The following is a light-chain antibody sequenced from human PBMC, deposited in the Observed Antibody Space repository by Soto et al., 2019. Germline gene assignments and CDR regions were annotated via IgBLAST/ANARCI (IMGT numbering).Light chain of an antibody. V-gene: IGLV2-8*01. Sequence: QSALTQPPSASGSPGQSVTISCTGTSSDVGGYNYVSWYQQYPGKAPKLMIYEVNKRPSGVPDRFSGSKSGNTASLTVSGLQAEDEADYYCSSFAGSNNFPYVFGTGTKLTVL. CDR3: SSFAGSNNFPYV. CDR1: SSDVGGYNY. J-gene: IGLJ1*01. CDR2: EVN.